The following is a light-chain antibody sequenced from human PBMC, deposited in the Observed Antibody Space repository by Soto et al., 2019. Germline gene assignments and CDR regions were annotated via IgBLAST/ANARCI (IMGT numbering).Light chain of an antibody. J-gene: IGKJ1*01. V-gene: IGKV1-5*01. CDR1: QSVSGW. CDR3: QQYETFSGT. CDR2: DAS. Sequence: DIQMTQSPSTLSASVGAPVTVTCRASQSVSGWLAWYQQNPGEAPKLLIYDASALPRGVPSRFSGSGSGTKFTLTIASLQPDDFATYYCQQYETFSGTFGPGTKVDIK.